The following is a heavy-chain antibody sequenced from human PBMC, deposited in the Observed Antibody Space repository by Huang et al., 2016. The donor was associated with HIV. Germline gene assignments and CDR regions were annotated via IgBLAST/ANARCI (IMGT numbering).Heavy chain of an antibody. CDR2: IIQMFGTT. V-gene: IGHV1-69*13. Sequence: QVQLVQSGAEVKRPGASVKVSCRASGGTFSTNAVSWVRQAPGQGLEWMGGIIQMFGTTNYAQRFQGKVTITADESSSTVYMELSSLRSDDTAVYYCARQPYCGGDCAHYYYFYMDVWGKGTTVTVSS. J-gene: IGHJ6*03. CDR1: GGTFSTNA. D-gene: IGHD2-21*02. CDR3: ARQPYCGGDCAHYYYFYMDV.